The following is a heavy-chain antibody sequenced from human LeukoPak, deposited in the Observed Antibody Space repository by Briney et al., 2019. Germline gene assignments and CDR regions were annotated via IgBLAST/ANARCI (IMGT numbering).Heavy chain of an antibody. CDR3: ARVGMMVRGAESDY. CDR2: ISSSSSYI. V-gene: IGHV3-11*06. D-gene: IGHD3-10*01. Sequence: GGSLRLSCAASGFTFSDYYMSWIRQAPGKGLEWVSSISSSSSYIYYADSVKGRFTISRDNAKNSLYLQMNSLRAEDTAVYYCARVGMMVRGAESDYWGQGTLVTVSS. CDR1: GFTFSDYY. J-gene: IGHJ4*02.